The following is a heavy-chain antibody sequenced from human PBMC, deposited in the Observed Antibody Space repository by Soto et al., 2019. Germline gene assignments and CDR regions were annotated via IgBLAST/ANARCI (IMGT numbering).Heavy chain of an antibody. J-gene: IGHJ6*02. D-gene: IGHD5-12*01. CDR3: ARETYRVYYYGMDV. CDR1: GGSISSGGYY. CDR2: IYYSGST. Sequence: SETLSLTCTVSGGSISSGGYYWSWIRQHPGKGLEWIGYIYYSGSTYYNPSLKSRVTISVDTSKNQFSLKLSSVTAADTAVYCCARETYRVYYYGMDVWGQGTTVTVSS. V-gene: IGHV4-31*03.